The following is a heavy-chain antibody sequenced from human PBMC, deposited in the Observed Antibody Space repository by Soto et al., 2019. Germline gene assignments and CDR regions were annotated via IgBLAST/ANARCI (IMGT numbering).Heavy chain of an antibody. Sequence: GGSLRLSCAASGFTFSSYGMHWVRQAPGKGLEWGAVISYDGSNKYYADSVKGRFTISRDNSKNTLYLQMNSLRAEDTAVYYCAKMSGYGMDVWGQGTTVTVSS. CDR1: GFTFSSYG. CDR3: AKMSGYGMDV. V-gene: IGHV3-30*18. CDR2: ISYDGSNK. J-gene: IGHJ6*02.